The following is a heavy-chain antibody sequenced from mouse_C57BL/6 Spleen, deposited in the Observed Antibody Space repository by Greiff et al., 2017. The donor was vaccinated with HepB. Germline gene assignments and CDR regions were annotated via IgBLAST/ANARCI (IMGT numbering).Heavy chain of an antibody. J-gene: IGHJ2*01. CDR3: AIYYYGSSYEVYFDY. CDR2: IDPSDSET. CDR1: GYTFTSYW. V-gene: IGHV1-52*01. D-gene: IGHD1-1*01. Sequence: QVQLQQPGAELVRPGSSVKLSCKASGYTFTSYWMHWVKQRPIQGLEWIGNIDPSDSETHYNQKFKDKATLTVDKSSSTAYMQLSSLTSEDSAVYYCAIYYYGSSYEVYFDYWGQVTTLTVSS.